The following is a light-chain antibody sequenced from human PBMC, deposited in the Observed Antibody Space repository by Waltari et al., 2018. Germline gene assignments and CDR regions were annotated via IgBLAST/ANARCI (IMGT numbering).Light chain of an antibody. V-gene: IGLV1-44*01. CDR3: AGWDGSLNGYV. CDR1: SSNSGSSY. CDR2: NNN. Sequence: QSVLTQPPSASGTPGQRVTISGSGSSSNSGSSYVNWYQQPPGTAPKLVIYNNNKRPSGVPDRFSGSKYGTSASLAISGLQSEDEADYYCAGWDGSLNGYVFGAATKVTVL. J-gene: IGLJ1*01.